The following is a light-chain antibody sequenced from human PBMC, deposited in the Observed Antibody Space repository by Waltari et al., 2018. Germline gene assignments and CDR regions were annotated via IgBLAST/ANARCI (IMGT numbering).Light chain of an antibody. CDR3: CSYAGNYIWV. CDR1: SSDVGRYDI. V-gene: IGLV2-23*02. J-gene: IGLJ3*02. CDR2: DVS. Sequence: SAMTQPAYVFGSPGESVPIPCPGASSDVGRYDIVSWYQQPPGNAPKLILGDVSKRPSGVSDRFSGSKSGDTASLTISGLQFEDEADYYCCSYAGNYIWVFGRGTRLTVL.